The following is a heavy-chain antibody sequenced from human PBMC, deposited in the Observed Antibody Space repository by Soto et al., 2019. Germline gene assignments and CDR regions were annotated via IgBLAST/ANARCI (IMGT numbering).Heavy chain of an antibody. CDR1: GYTFKSYD. J-gene: IGHJ6*02. Sequence: QVQLVQSGAEVKEPEASVTVSCKASGYTFKSYDVMWVRKAPGQGLEWMGWISGHNGKADYAEDFQGRGIMTTDTPTAIASMDLRGLRSHDTDVYYCARKGYIGNFAMDDWGQGTTVTVSS. V-gene: IGHV1-18*04. CDR3: ARKGYIGNFAMDD. CDR2: ISGHNGKA. D-gene: IGHD5-12*01.